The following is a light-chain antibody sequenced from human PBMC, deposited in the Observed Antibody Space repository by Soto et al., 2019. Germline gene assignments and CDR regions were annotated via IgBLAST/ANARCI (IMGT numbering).Light chain of an antibody. CDR3: QSYDNSLSGYV. CDR2: GNT. V-gene: IGLV1-40*01. CDR1: SSNIGAGYD. Sequence: QSVLTQPPSVSGAPGQRVTISCTGSSSNIGAGYDVHWYQQHPGTAPKLLIFGNTNRPSGVPDRFSGSKSGTSASLAITGLQAEDEADYYCQSYDNSLSGYVFATGTKFTVL. J-gene: IGLJ1*01.